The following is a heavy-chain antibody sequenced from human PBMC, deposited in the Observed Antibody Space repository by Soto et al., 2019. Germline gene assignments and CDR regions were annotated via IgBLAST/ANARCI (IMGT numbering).Heavy chain of an antibody. CDR1: GYSFTSYW. V-gene: IGHV5-10-1*01. D-gene: IGHD5-12*01. CDR3: ARSEAEMATITDY. CDR2: IDPSDSYT. Sequence: PGESLKISCKGSGYSFTSYWISWVRQMPGKGLEWMGRIDPSDSYTNYSPSFQGHVTISADKSISTAYLQWSSLKASDTAMYYCARSEAEMATITDYWGQGTLVTVSS. J-gene: IGHJ4*02.